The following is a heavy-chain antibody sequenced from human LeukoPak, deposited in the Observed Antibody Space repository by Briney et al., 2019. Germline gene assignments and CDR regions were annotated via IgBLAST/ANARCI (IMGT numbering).Heavy chain of an antibody. CDR2: IWYDGSNK. D-gene: IGHD3-16*01. Sequence: GGSLRLSCATSGFTFRSHAMHWVRQSPGKGLEWVAQIWYDGSNKYYADSVKGRFTISRDNAKNSLYLQMNSLRAEDTAVYYCAREWGYYDYWGQGTLVTVSS. V-gene: IGHV3-33*01. CDR1: GFTFRSHA. CDR3: AREWGYYDY. J-gene: IGHJ4*02.